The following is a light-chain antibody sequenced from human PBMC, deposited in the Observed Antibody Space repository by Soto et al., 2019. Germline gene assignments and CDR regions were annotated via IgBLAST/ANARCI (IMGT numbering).Light chain of an antibody. J-gene: IGKJ2*03. CDR2: RAY. CDR1: QSISSW. Sequence: DIQMTQSPSTLSASVGDRVTITCRASQSISSWMAWYQQKPGEAPKLLIYRAYILESGVPSRFSGSGSGTEFTLTISSLQPDDFATYYCQRYNWYPYSFGQGTKLEI. V-gene: IGKV1-5*03. CDR3: QRYNWYPYS.